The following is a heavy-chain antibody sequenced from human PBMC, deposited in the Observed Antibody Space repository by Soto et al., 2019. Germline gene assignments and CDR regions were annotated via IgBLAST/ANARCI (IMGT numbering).Heavy chain of an antibody. CDR2: ISYDGSNK. V-gene: IGHV3-30-3*01. CDR3: ARDASNYDAFDI. Sequence: GGSLRLSCVASGFTLGLYDMHWVRQGPGKRLEWVAVISYDGSNKYYADSVKGRFTISRDNSKNTLYLQMNSLRAEDTAVYYCARDASNYDAFDIWGQGTMVTVS. J-gene: IGHJ3*02. CDR1: GFTLGLYD. D-gene: IGHD4-4*01.